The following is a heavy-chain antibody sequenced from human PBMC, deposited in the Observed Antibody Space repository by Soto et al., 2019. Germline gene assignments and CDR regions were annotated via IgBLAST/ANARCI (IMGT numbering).Heavy chain of an antibody. J-gene: IGHJ5*02. CDR3: ARGGYYDSSGYYH. CDR1: GGSISSGGHY. Sequence: SETLSLTCTVSGGSISSGGHYWSWIRQHPGKGLEWIGYIYYSGSTYYNPSLKSRITISVDTSKNQFSLKLSSVTAADTAVYYCARGGYYDSSGYYHWGQGTLVTVSS. CDR2: IYYSGST. D-gene: IGHD3-22*01. V-gene: IGHV4-31*03.